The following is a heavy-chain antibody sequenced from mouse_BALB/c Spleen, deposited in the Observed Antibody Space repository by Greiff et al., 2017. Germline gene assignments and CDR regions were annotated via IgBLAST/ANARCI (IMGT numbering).Heavy chain of an antibody. J-gene: IGHJ4*01. V-gene: IGHV14-1*02. CDR3: AKSRSSAIEAMDY. CDR1: GFNIKDYY. D-gene: IGHD1-1*01. CDR2: IDPENGNT. Sequence: VQLQQSGAELVRPGASVKLSCKASGFNIKDYYMHWVKQRPEQGLEWIGWIDPENGNTIYDPKFQGKASITADTSSNTAYLQVSSLTSEDTAVYYCAKSRSSAIEAMDYWGQGTSVTVSS.